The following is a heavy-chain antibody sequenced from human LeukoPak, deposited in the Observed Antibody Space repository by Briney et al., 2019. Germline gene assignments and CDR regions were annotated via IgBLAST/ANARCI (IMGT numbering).Heavy chain of an antibody. CDR2: ISATGGTI. D-gene: IGHD6-13*01. CDR1: GFTFSSNG. Sequence: PGGSLRLSCAASGFTFSSNGMNWVRQAPGKGLEWVSYISATGGTIYYADSVKGRFTISRDNAKNSLYLQMNSLRAEDTAVYYCARESGIAAALDLWGQGTLVTVSS. V-gene: IGHV3-48*04. J-gene: IGHJ5*02. CDR3: ARESGIAAALDL.